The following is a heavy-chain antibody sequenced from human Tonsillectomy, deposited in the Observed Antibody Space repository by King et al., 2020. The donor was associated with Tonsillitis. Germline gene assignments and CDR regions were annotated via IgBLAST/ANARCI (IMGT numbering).Heavy chain of an antibody. Sequence: VQLVESGGGVVQPGKSLRLSCAASGFTFSSYTMHWVRQAPGKGLKWVAVISYDGNNKYYAASVEGRFTISRDNSKNTLYLQLNNLRAEDTAVYYCARQPVTTGTYYFDYWGQGTLVTVSS. D-gene: IGHD4-17*01. V-gene: IGHV3-30*04. CDR2: ISYDGNNK. CDR3: ARQPVTTGTYYFDY. J-gene: IGHJ4*02. CDR1: GFTFSSYT.